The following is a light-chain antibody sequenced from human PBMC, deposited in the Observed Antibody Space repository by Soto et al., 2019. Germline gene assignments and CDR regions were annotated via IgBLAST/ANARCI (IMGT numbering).Light chain of an antibody. Sequence: QSVLTQPASVSGSPGQSITISCTGSSSDVGDYNYVSWYQQHPGKAPKLMIYDVNNRPSGVSDRFSGSKSGNTASLTISGLQAEDEADYYCSSYTSSNTLLFGGGTKLTVL. CDR3: SSYTSSNTLL. J-gene: IGLJ2*01. CDR1: SSDVGDYNY. CDR2: DVN. V-gene: IGLV2-14*03.